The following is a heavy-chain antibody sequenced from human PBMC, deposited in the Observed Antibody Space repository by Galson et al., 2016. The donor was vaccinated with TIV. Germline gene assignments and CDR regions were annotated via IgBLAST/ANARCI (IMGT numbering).Heavy chain of an antibody. J-gene: IGHJ3*02. CDR2: TYYRSRWYY. D-gene: IGHD2-2*01. CDR3: TRAAGKNGAICYATCETFDI. V-gene: IGHV6-1*01. CDR1: GDSVSSDSAA. Sequence: CAISGDSVSSDSAAWNWVRQSPSRGLEWLGRTYYRSRWYYDYKVSVKSRITINPDTSKNQFSLQLKSVTPEDTAVYYCTRAAGKNGAICYATCETFDIWGQGTMVTVSS.